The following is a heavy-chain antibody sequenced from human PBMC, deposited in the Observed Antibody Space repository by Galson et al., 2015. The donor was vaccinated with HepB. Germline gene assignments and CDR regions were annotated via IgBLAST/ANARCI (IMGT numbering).Heavy chain of an antibody. D-gene: IGHD2-15*01. Sequence: SVKVSCKASGYTFTSYGISWVRQAPGQGLEWMGWISAYNGNTNYAQKLQGRVTMTTDTSTSTAYMELRSLRSDDTAVYYCARFRPLCSGGSCYFNWFDPWGQGTLVTVSS. V-gene: IGHV1-18*01. J-gene: IGHJ5*02. CDR1: GYTFTSYG. CDR2: ISAYNGNT. CDR3: ARFRPLCSGGSCYFNWFDP.